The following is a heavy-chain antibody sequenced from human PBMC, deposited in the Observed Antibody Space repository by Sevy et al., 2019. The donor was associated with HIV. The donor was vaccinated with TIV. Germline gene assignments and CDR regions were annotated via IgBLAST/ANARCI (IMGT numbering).Heavy chain of an antibody. J-gene: IGHJ6*02. CDR3: ARAVVVITRMAYYYYGMDV. Sequence: WGSLRLSCAASGFTFSSYWMHWVRQAPGKGLVWVSRINSDGSSTSYADSVKGRFTISRDNAKNTLYLQMNSLRAEDTAVYYCARAVVVITRMAYYYYGMDVWGQGTTVTVSS. CDR1: GFTFSSYW. CDR2: INSDGSST. D-gene: IGHD3-22*01. V-gene: IGHV3-74*01.